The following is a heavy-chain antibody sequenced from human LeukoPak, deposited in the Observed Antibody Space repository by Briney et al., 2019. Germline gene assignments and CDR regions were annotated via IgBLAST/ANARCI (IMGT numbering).Heavy chain of an antibody. D-gene: IGHD4-17*01. J-gene: IGHJ4*02. CDR2: ITSSGSTT. V-gene: IGHV3-11*01. Sequence: GGSLRLSCVASGFTFSDHYMSWFRLSPGKGLEWLSYITSSGSTTDYADSVKGRFTISRDKAKNSMFLQMNSLRPEDTAVYYCARDPDYGDLEWGEGTLVTVSS. CDR3: ARDPDYGDLE. CDR1: GFTFSDHY.